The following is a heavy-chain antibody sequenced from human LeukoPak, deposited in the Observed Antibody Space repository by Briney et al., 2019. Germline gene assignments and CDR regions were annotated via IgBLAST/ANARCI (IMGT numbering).Heavy chain of an antibody. D-gene: IGHD4-17*01. CDR2: INPSGGST. V-gene: IGHV1-46*01. J-gene: IGHJ6*02. CDR1: GYTFTSYY. CDR3: ARDSRYGDYGYYYYGMDV. Sequence: ASVTVSCKASGYTFTSYYMHWVRQAPGQGLEWMGIINPSGGSTSYAQKFQGRVTMTRDTSTSTVYMELSSLRSEDTAVYYCARDSRYGDYGYYYYGMDVWGQGTTVTVSS.